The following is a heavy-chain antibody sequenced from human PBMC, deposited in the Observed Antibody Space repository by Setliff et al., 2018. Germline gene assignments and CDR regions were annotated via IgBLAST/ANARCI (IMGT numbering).Heavy chain of an antibody. CDR1: GFTFSSYW. Sequence: PGGSLRLSCVASGFTFSSYWMSWVRQAPGKGLEWVANIDQFGSQKYYADSVKGRFTISRDNSKNTLYLQMNSLRAEDTALYYCARQATDYWGQGTLVTVSS. J-gene: IGHJ4*02. V-gene: IGHV3-7*01. CDR3: ARQATDY. CDR2: IDQFGSQK.